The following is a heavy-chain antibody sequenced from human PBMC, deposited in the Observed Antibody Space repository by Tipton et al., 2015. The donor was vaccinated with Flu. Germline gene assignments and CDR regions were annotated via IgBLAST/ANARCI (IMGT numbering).Heavy chain of an antibody. CDR3: ARGQGANP. V-gene: IGHV3-13*01. Sequence: GSLRLSCVASGFTFSSYDMHWVRQATGKGLEWVSAINTGGNAFYPDSVKGRFTISRENAKNSLYLQLNSLRAGDTAVYYCARGQGANPWGQGTLVTVSS. CDR1: GFTFSSYD. J-gene: IGHJ5*02. CDR2: INTGGNA.